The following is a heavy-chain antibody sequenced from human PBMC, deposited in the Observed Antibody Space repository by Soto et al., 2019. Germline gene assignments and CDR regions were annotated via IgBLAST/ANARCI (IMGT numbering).Heavy chain of an antibody. Sequence: TSETLSLTCTVSGGSISSYYWNWIRQPPGKGLEWIGYIYYRGNTNYNPSLKSRVTISVDTPKNRFSLKLSSVTAADTAVYYCARQPGYYDILTGYSTYYFDYWGQGTPVTVSS. V-gene: IGHV4-59*08. D-gene: IGHD3-9*01. J-gene: IGHJ4*02. CDR3: ARQPGYYDILTGYSTYYFDY. CDR2: IYYRGNT. CDR1: GGSISSYY.